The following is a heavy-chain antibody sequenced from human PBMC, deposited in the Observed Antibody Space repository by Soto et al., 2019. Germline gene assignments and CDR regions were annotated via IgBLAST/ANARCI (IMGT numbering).Heavy chain of an antibody. CDR1: GFTFSSYA. V-gene: IGHV3-23*01. CDR3: ARPSEWELLSFDI. D-gene: IGHD1-26*01. J-gene: IGHJ3*02. Sequence: GGSLRLSCAASGFTFSSYAMSWVRQAPGKGLEWVSAISGSGGSTYYADSVKGRFTISRDNSKNTLYLQMNSLRAEDTAVYYCARPSEWELLSFDIWGQGTMVTVSS. CDR2: ISGSGGST.